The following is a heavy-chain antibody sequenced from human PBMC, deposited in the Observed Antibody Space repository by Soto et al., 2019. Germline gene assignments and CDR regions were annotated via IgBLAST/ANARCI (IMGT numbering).Heavy chain of an antibody. D-gene: IGHD2-15*01. J-gene: IGHJ4*02. V-gene: IGHV4-34*01. Sequence: PSETLSLTCAVYGGSFSGYYWSWIRQPPGKGLEWIGSIYYSGSTYYNPSLKSRVTISVDTSKNQFSLKLSSVTAADTAVYYCARHLPDCSGGSCHPYFDYWGQGTLVTVSS. CDR3: ARHLPDCSGGSCHPYFDY. CDR2: IYYSGST. CDR1: GGSFSGYY.